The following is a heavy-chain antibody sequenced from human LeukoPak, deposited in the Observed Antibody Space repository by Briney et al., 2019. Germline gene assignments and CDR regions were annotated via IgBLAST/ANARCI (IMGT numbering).Heavy chain of an antibody. D-gene: IGHD3-10*01. V-gene: IGHV4-31*03. CDR2: IYYSGST. CDR1: GGSISSGGYY. CDR3: AREALGGENWFDP. J-gene: IGHJ5*02. Sequence: TASETLSLTCTVSGGSISSGGYYWSWIRQHPGKGLEWIGYIYYSGSTYYNPSLKSRVTISVDTSKNQFSLKLSSVTAADTAVYYCAREALGGENWFDPWGQGTLVTVSS.